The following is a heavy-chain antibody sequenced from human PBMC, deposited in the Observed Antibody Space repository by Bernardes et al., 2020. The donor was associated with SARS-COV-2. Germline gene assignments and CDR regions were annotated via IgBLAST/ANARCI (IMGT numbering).Heavy chain of an antibody. V-gene: IGHV4-39*01. Sequence: SETLSLTCTVSGGSISSSSYYWGWIRQPPGKGLEWIGSIYYSGSSYYSPSLKGRVTISVDKPKNQFSLKMSSVTAADTAMYYCARGIIMTVVVTINWFDPWGQGTLVTVSS. CDR1: GGSISSSSYY. CDR3: ARGIIMTVVVTINWFDP. D-gene: IGHD3-22*01. J-gene: IGHJ5*02. CDR2: IYYSGSS.